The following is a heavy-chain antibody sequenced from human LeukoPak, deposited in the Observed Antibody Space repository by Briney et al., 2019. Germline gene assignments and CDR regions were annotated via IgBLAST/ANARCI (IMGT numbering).Heavy chain of an antibody. J-gene: IGHJ4*02. CDR2: ISSNGGST. Sequence: GGSLRLXCAASGFTFSSYAMHWVRQAPGKGLEYVSAISSNGGSTYYANSVKGRFTISRDNSKNTLYLQMGSLRAEDMAVYYCARGEEVLGYCSSTSCYAFDYWGQGTLVTVSS. CDR1: GFTFSSYA. CDR3: ARGEEVLGYCSSTSCYAFDY. D-gene: IGHD2-2*01. V-gene: IGHV3-64*01.